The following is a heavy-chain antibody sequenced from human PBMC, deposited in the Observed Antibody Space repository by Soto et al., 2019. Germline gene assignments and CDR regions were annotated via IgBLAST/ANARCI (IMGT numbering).Heavy chain of an antibody. CDR1: GFTFSSYW. J-gene: IGHJ3*02. CDR2: IKQDGSEK. Sequence: GGSLRLSCAASGFTFSSYWMSWVRQAPGKGLEWVANIKQDGSEKYYVDSVKGRFTISRDNAKNSLYLQMNSLRAEDTAVYYCARDSVVAVAGTDAFDIWGQGTMVTVSS. CDR3: ARDSVVAVAGTDAFDI. D-gene: IGHD6-19*01. V-gene: IGHV3-7*01.